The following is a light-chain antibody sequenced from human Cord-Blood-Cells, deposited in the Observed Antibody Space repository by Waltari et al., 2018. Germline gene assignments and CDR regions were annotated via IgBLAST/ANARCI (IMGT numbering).Light chain of an antibody. V-gene: IGKV1-39*01. Sequence: DIQMTQSPSSLSASVGVRVTITCRASQSISSYLNWYLQKPGKAPKLLIYAASSLQSGVPSRFSGSGSGTDFTLTISSLQPEDFATYYCQQSYSTPLTFGGGTKVEIK. CDR1: QSISSY. J-gene: IGKJ4*01. CDR2: AAS. CDR3: QQSYSTPLT.